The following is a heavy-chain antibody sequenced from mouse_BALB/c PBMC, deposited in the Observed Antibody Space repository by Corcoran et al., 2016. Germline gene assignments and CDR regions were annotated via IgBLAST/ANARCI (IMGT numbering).Heavy chain of an antibody. J-gene: IGHJ3*01. CDR2: INTYTGEP. V-gene: IGHV9-1*02. CDR3: ASYTMITTRPCAY. Sequence: QIQLVQSGPELKKPGETVKISCKASGYTFTNYGMNWVKQAPGKGLKWMGWINTYTGEPTYADDFKGRFAFSLETSASTADLQINNLKNEDRATYFCASYTMITTRPCAYWGQGTLVTVSA. CDR1: GYTFTNYG. D-gene: IGHD2-4*01.